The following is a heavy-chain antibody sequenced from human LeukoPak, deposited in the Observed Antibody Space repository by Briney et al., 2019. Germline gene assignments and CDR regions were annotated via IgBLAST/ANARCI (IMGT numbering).Heavy chain of an antibody. V-gene: IGHV3-7*04. Sequence: PGGSLRLSCGASGFTFSRYWMAWVRQAPGKGLEWVANINQDGSEQNYVDSVKDRFTISRDNAKNSLYLQMDSLRAEDAAVYYCARAGAYWDTKYYYDYWGQGTLVTVSS. CDR3: ARAGAYWDTKYYYDY. CDR2: INQDGSEQ. J-gene: IGHJ4*02. CDR1: GFTFSRYW. D-gene: IGHD3-16*01.